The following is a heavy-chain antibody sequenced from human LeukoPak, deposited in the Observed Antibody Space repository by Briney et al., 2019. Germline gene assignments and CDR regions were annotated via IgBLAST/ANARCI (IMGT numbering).Heavy chain of an antibody. Sequence: SETLSLTCAVYGGSFSGYYWSWIRQPPGKGLEWIGEINHSGSTNYNPSLKSRVTISVDTSKNQFSLKLSSVTAADTAVYYCARRAAVVAATPNWFDPWGQGTLVTVSS. D-gene: IGHD2-15*01. CDR3: ARRAAVVAATPNWFDP. CDR2: INHSGST. V-gene: IGHV4-34*01. J-gene: IGHJ5*02. CDR1: GGSFSGYY.